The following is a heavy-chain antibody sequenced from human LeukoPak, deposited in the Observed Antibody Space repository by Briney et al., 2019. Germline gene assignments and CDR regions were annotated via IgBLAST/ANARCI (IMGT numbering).Heavy chain of an antibody. D-gene: IGHD3-22*01. Sequence: PGESLRLSCAASGLTFSNAWMTWVRQAPGKGLEWVGRIKSKTDGGTTDYAAPVQGRFTISRDDSKNTLYLQMNSVKTEDTAVYYCTPLTYHYDSSGYYYVGYFQHWGQGTLVTVSS. CDR2: IKSKTDGGTT. V-gene: IGHV3-15*05. J-gene: IGHJ1*01. CDR1: GLTFSNAW. CDR3: TPLTYHYDSSGYYYVGYFQH.